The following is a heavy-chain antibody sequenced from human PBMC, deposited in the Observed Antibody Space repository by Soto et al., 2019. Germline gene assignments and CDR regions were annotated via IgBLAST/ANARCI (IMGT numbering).Heavy chain of an antibody. CDR3: ARVCGGDCHYGMDV. V-gene: IGHV4-31*03. D-gene: IGHD2-21*02. CDR1: GGSISSGGYY. CDR2: VDYYGST. Sequence: QVQLQESGPGLVKPSQTLSLTCTVSGGSISSGGYYWSWIRQHPGKGLEWIGNVDYYGSTYYNPSLKGRVTISVDTYKNQFSLKLSSVTAADTAVYYCARVCGGDCHYGMDVWGQGTTVTVSS. J-gene: IGHJ6*02.